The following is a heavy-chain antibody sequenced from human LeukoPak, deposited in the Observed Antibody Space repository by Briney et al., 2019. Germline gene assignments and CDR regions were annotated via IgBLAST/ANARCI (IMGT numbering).Heavy chain of an antibody. D-gene: IGHD2-2*01. CDR2: ISYDGSNK. CDR1: GFTFSSYA. J-gene: IGHJ2*01. V-gene: IGHV3-30-3*01. Sequence: GGSLRLSCAASGFTFSSYAMHWVRQAPGKGLEWVAVISYDGSNKYYADSVKGRFTISRDNSKNTLYLQMNSLRAEDTAVYYCARDTLSSSYWYFDLWGRGTLVTVSS. CDR3: ARDTLSSSYWYFDL.